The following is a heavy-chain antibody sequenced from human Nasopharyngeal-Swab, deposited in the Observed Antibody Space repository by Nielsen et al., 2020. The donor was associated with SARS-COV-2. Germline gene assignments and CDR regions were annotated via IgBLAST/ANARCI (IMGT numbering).Heavy chain of an antibody. J-gene: IGHJ3*01. CDR3: ATSRAYTGAGSYGDALDV. CDR2: INPNSGGT. D-gene: IGHD5-18*01. CDR1: GYTFTGYY. V-gene: IGHV1-2*06. Sequence: ASVKVSCKASGYTFTGYYMHWVRQAPGQGLEWMGRINPNSGGTNYAQKFQGRVTMTRDTSVSTAHMKLSRLRSDDTAVYYCATSRAYTGAGSYGDALDVWGQGTMVTVSS.